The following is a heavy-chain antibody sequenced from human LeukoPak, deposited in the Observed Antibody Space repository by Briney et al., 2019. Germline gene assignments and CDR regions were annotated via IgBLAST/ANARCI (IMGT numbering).Heavy chain of an antibody. V-gene: IGHV1-18*01. CDR1: GYTFTTYD. CDR3: ARGYCGSTSCFNFDY. CDR2: TSAYNGDT. D-gene: IGHD2-2*01. J-gene: IGHJ4*02. Sequence: GASVKVSCKASGYTFTTYDINWVRQAPGQGLEWMGWTSAYNGDTNYAQKLQGRVTMTTDTSTSTAYMELRSLRSDDTAVYYCARGYCGSTSCFNFDYWGQGTLVTVSS.